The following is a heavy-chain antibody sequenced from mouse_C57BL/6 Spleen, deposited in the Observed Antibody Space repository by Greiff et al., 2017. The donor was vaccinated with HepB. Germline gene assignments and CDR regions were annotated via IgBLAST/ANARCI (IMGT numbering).Heavy chain of an antibody. CDR3: ARPLITTVVADAMDY. Sequence: VQLQHSGAELVKPGASVKLSCTASGFNIKDYYMHWVKQRTEQGLEWIGRIDPEDGETKYAPKFQGKATITADTSSNTAYLQLSSLTSEDTAVYYCARPLITTVVADAMDYWGQGTSVTVSS. J-gene: IGHJ4*01. V-gene: IGHV14-2*01. CDR2: IDPEDGET. CDR1: GFNIKDYY. D-gene: IGHD1-1*01.